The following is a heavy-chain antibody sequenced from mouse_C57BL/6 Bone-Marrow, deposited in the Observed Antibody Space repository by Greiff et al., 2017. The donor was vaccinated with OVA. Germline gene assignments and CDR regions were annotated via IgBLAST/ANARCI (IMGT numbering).Heavy chain of an antibody. D-gene: IGHD1-1*01. CDR3: ASITTAYYFDY. V-gene: IGHV1-54*01. CDR1: GYAFTNYL. Sequence: VQLQESGAELVRPGTSVKVSCKASGYAFTNYLIEWVKQRPGQGLEWIGVINPGSGGTNYNEKFKGKATLTADKSSSTAYMQLSSLTSEDSAVYFCASITTAYYFDYWGQGTTLTVSS. CDR2: INPGSGGT. J-gene: IGHJ2*01.